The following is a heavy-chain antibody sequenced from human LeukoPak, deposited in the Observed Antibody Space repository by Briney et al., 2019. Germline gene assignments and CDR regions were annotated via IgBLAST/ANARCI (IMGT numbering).Heavy chain of an antibody. V-gene: IGHV3-23*01. CDR3: AKTRDDYVWGSYRQ. D-gene: IGHD3-16*02. Sequence: GGSLRLSCAASGFTFSSYAMSWVRQAPGKGLEWVSAISGSGGSTYYADSVKGRFTISRDNSKNTLYLQMNSLRAEDTAVYYCAKTRDDYVWGSYRQWGQGTLVTVSS. J-gene: IGHJ4*02. CDR2: ISGSGGST. CDR1: GFTFSSYA.